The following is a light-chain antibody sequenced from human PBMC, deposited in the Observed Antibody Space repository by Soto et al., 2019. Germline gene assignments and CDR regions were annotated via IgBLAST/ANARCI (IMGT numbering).Light chain of an antibody. Sequence: DIQMTQSPSSLSASVGDRVTITCQASQHISKYLNWYQQKPGKAPSLLIYDASNLEVGVPSRFSGSGSVTHFTFTISSLQAEDVATYYCQRSDDPPFIIGPGTKVDIK. V-gene: IGKV1-33*01. CDR3: QRSDDPPFI. CDR2: DAS. J-gene: IGKJ3*01. CDR1: QHISKY.